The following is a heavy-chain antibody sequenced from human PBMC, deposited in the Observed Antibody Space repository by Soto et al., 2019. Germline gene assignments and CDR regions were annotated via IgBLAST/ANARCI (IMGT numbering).Heavy chain of an antibody. CDR1: GGSISSGGYY. CDR2: IYYSGST. D-gene: IGHD3-10*01. J-gene: IGHJ5*02. V-gene: IGHV4-31*03. Sequence: SETLSLTCTVSGGSISSGGYYWSRIRQHPGKGLEWIGYIYYSGSTYYNPSPKSRVTISVDTSKNQFSLKLSSVTAADTAVYYCARAFGGWFDPWGQGTLDTVSS. CDR3: ARAFGGWFDP.